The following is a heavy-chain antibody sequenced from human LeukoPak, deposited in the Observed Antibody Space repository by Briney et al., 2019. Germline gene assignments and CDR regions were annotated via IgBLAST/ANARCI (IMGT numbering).Heavy chain of an antibody. CDR2: INPNSGGT. Sequence: ASVKVSCKASGYTFTGYYMHWVRQAPGQGLEWMGWINPNSGGTNYAQKLQGRVTMTRDTSISTAYMELSRLRSDDTAVYYCARGGDGYSYGPSYPGLYWGQGTLVTVSS. CDR3: ARGGDGYSYGPSYPGLY. V-gene: IGHV1-2*02. CDR1: GYTFTGYY. J-gene: IGHJ4*02. D-gene: IGHD5-18*01.